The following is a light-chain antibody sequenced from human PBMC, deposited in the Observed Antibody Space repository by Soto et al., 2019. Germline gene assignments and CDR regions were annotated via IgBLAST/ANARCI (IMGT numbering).Light chain of an antibody. CDR2: EVS. J-gene: IGLJ1*01. V-gene: IGLV2-23*02. Sequence: QPDLTQPASVSGSPGQSITISCTRTNSDVGSYNLVSWYQQHPGKAPKVMIYEVSKRPSGVPNRFSGSKSGNTASLTISGLQAEDEADYYCCSYAGSSTYVFGTGTKVTVL. CDR1: NSDVGSYNL. CDR3: CSYAGSSTYV.